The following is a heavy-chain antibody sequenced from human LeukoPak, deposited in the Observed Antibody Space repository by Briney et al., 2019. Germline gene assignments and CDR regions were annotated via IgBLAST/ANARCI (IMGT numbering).Heavy chain of an antibody. V-gene: IGHV1-46*01. CDR3: ARDPGLDGAARPWFDP. CDR2: INPSGGST. Sequence: GASVKVSCKASGYTFTSYYMHWVRQAPGQGLEWMGIINPSGGSTSYAQKFQGRVTMTRDTSTSTVYMELSSLRSEDTAVCYCARDPGLDGAARPWFDPWGQGTLVTVSS. CDR1: GYTFTSYY. J-gene: IGHJ5*02. D-gene: IGHD6-6*01.